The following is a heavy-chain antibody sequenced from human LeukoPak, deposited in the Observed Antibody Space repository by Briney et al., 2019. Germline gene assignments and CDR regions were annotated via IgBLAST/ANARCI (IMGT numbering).Heavy chain of an antibody. CDR2: ISTYNGNT. CDR1: GYTFSDFG. CDR3: ARDCDRSGYYCY. V-gene: IGHV1-18*01. D-gene: IGHD3-22*01. Sequence: ASVKVSCKASGYTFSDFGISWVRQAPGQGLEWMGWISTYNGNTNYAQKLQGRVAVNTDTSTSTAYMELRSLRSDDTAVYYCARDCDRSGYYCYWGQGTLVAVSS. J-gene: IGHJ4*02.